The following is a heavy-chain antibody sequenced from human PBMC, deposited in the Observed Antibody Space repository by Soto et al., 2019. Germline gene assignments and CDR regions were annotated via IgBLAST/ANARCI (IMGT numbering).Heavy chain of an antibody. V-gene: IGHV3-30-3*01. CDR2: ISYDGSNK. CDR3: ARDPKGYCSGGSCPGGFAFDI. CDR1: GFTFSSYA. J-gene: IGHJ3*02. Sequence: GGSLRLSCAASGFTFSSYAMHWVRQAPGKGLEWVAVISYDGSNKYYADSVKGRFTISRDNSKNTLYLQMNSLRAEDTAVYYCARDPKGYCSGGSCPGGFAFDIWGQGTMVTVSS. D-gene: IGHD2-15*01.